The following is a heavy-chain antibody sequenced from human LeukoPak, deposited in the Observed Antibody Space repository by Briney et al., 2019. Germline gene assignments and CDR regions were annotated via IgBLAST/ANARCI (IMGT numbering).Heavy chain of an antibody. Sequence: ASVRVSCKAFGYTFTDYYIHWVRQAPGQGLEWMGWMNPNSGNTGYAQKFQGRVTITRNTSISTAYMELSSLRSEDTAVYYCARNRDFWSGHDAFDIWGQGQWSPSLQ. CDR1: GYTFTDYY. J-gene: IGHJ3*02. CDR2: MNPNSGNT. CDR3: ARNRDFWSGHDAFDI. D-gene: IGHD3-3*01. V-gene: IGHV1-8*03.